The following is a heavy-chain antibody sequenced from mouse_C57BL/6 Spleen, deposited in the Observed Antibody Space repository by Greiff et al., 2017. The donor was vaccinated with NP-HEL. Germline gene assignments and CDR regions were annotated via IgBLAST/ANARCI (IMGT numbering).Heavy chain of an antibody. D-gene: IGHD3-1*01. Sequence: EVKLVESEGGLVQPGSSMKLSCTASGFTFSDYYMAWVRQVPEKGLEWVANINYDGSSTYYLDSLKSRFIISRDNAKNILYLQMSSLKSEDTATYYCAREGVGYFDYWGQGTTLTVSS. CDR1: GFTFSDYY. CDR3: AREGVGYFDY. CDR2: INYDGSST. V-gene: IGHV5-16*01. J-gene: IGHJ2*01.